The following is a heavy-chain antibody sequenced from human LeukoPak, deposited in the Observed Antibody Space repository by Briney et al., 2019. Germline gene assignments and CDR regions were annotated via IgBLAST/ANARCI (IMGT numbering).Heavy chain of an antibody. CDR2: IYHSGST. CDR1: GYSISSGYY. V-gene: IGHV4-38-2*02. CDR3: VRDPTTLTPFDY. J-gene: IGHJ4*02. D-gene: IGHD4-17*01. Sequence: NPSETLSLTCTVSGYSISSGYYWGWVRQVPGKGLEWIGSIYHSGSTFYNPSLKSRVTISVDTSTNQFSLLLNSVTAADTAVYFCVRDPTTLTPFDYWGQGALVTVSS.